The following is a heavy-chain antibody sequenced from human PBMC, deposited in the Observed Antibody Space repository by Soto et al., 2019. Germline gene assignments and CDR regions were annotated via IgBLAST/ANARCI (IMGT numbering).Heavy chain of an antibody. D-gene: IGHD6-13*01. J-gene: IGHJ4*02. CDR2: TYYSGST. Sequence: PSETLSLTRTVSGGSMIVYYWNWMRQPPGKGLQWIGYTYYSGSTTYNPSLKSRVTISVDSSKNQFSLKLDSVTPADTAVYYCARVRGTAGKRYFDYWGPGTLVPVSS. V-gene: IGHV4-59*01. CDR1: GGSMIVYY. CDR3: ARVRGTAGKRYFDY.